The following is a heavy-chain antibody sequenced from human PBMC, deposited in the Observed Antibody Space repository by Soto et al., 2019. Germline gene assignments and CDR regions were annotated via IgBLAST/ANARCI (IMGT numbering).Heavy chain of an antibody. CDR1: GGTLSSYA. D-gene: IGHD2-8*01. V-gene: IGHV1-69*13. CDR2: IIPIFGTA. J-gene: IGHJ4*02. Sequence: GASVKLSCKASGGTLSSYAISWVRQTPGQGLEWMGGIIPIFGTANYAQKFQGRVTITADESTSTAYMELSSLRSDDTAVYYCARLGYCTNGVCYLDYWGQGTLVTVSS. CDR3: ARLGYCTNGVCYLDY.